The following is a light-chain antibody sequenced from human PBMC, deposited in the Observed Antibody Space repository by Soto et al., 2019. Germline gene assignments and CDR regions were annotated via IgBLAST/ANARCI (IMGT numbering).Light chain of an antibody. J-gene: IGKJ2*01. CDR1: QTLRRTY. CDR3: HQYDNAPQT. V-gene: IGKV3-20*01. Sequence: EIVLMQSPGTLSLSPGERATLSCRASQTLRRTYIAWYQQKPGQAPRVLIYGAFKRATGIPDSFSGSGSGTNFSLTISRLEPEDFAVYYCHQYDNAPQTYGQGTKVEIK. CDR2: GAF.